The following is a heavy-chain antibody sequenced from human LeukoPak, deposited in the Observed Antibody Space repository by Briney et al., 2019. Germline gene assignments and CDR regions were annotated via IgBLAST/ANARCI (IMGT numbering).Heavy chain of an antibody. V-gene: IGHV3-48*04. D-gene: IGHD6-6*01. CDR2: ITSSSSAI. CDR1: GFTFSSYS. Sequence: PGGSLRLSCAASGFTFSSYSMNWVRQAPGKGLEWVSYITSSSSAIYYADSVKGRFTISRDNAQNSLYLQMNSLRVEDTAVYYCGRDLAARPLWGQGTLVTVSS. J-gene: IGHJ4*02. CDR3: GRDLAARPL.